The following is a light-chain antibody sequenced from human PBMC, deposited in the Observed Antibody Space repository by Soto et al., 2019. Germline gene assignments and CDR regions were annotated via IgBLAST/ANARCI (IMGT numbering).Light chain of an antibody. J-gene: IGKJ2*01. CDR1: QSVSSY. CDR3: QQRSNWPSYT. CDR2: DAS. V-gene: IGKV3-11*01. Sequence: EIVLTQSPATLSLSPGERATLSCRASQSVSSYLAWYQQKPGQAPRLLIYDASNRATGIPARFSGXXXXTXXXXTISSLEPEDFAVYYCQQRSNWPSYTFGQGTKLEIK.